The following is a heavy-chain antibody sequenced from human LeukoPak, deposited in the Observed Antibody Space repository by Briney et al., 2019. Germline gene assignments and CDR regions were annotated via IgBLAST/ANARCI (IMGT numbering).Heavy chain of an antibody. CDR2: IYYSGST. D-gene: IGHD6-13*01. CDR1: GGSISSYY. V-gene: IGHV4-59*08. J-gene: IGHJ4*02. Sequence: SETLSLTCTVSGGSISSYYWSWIRQLPGKGLEWIGYIYYSGSTNYNPSLKSRVTISVDTSKNQFSLKLSSVTAADTAVYYCARHSSSWCFDYWGQGTLVTVSS. CDR3: ARHSSSWCFDY.